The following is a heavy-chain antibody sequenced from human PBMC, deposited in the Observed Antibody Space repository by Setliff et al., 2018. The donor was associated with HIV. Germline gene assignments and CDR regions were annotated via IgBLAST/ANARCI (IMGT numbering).Heavy chain of an antibody. Sequence: PSETLSLTCTVSGASIVTTDHYWGWVRQAPGKGLEWVGSAYYGADRYYDPSLKSRVTIAVDTSKNQFSLKLSSVTAADTAVYYCARQSCGSGGSCYPWFDPWGQGTLVTVPS. J-gene: IGHJ5*02. CDR3: ARQSCGSGGSCYPWFDP. CDR2: AYYGADR. CDR1: GASIVTTDHY. V-gene: IGHV4-39*01. D-gene: IGHD2-15*01.